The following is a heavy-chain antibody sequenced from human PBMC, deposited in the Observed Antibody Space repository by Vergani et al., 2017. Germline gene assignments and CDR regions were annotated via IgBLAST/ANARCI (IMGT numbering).Heavy chain of an antibody. CDR2: IKQDGSEK. D-gene: IGHD6-6*01. CDR1: GFTFSSYW. CDR3: ARASSSSGYYYYYYMDV. V-gene: IGHV3-7*01. J-gene: IGHJ6*03. Sequence: EVQLVESGGGLVQPGGSLRLSCAASGFTFSSYWMSWVRQAPGKGLEWVANIKQDGSEKYYVDSVKGRFTISRDNAKNSLYLQMNSLRADDTAVYYCARASSSSGYYYYYYMDVWGKXP.